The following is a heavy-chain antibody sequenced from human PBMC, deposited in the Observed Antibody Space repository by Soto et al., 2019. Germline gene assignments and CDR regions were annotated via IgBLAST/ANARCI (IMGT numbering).Heavy chain of an antibody. J-gene: IGHJ4*02. CDR1: GGNFRGYY. CDR2: INHRGST. D-gene: IGHD6-19*01. CDR3: ARCIAVAGKAYFDY. V-gene: IGHV4-34*01. Sequence: SETQSLTCAVYGGNFRGYYWRWILKPPGKGLEWMGEINHRGSTNYNPSLKSRVPISLDPSQTQFSLKLSSVTAAGTAVYYCARCIAVAGKAYFDYWGQGTLVTVSS.